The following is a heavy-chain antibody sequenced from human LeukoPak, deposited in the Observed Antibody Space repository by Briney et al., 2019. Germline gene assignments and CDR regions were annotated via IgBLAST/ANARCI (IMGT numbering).Heavy chain of an antibody. J-gene: IGHJ4*02. CDR1: GFTFSNYM. CDR2: IKSDGITI. Sequence: GGSLRLSCAASGFTFSNYMMHWVRQAPGKGLVWVSRIKSDGITITYADSVKDRFTISRDNAKNTLYLQMNSLRAEDTAVYYCLRDLNWSLDQWGQGTLVTVSS. CDR3: LRDLNWSLDQ. V-gene: IGHV3-74*01. D-gene: IGHD1-20*01.